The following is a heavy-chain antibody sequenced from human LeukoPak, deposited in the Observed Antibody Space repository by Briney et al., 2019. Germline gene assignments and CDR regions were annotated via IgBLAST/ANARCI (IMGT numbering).Heavy chain of an antibody. J-gene: IGHJ4*02. Sequence: SETLSLTCAVYGGSFSDYYWSWIRQPPGKGLEWIGEINHSGSTNYNPSLKSRVTISVDTSKNHFSLKLSSVTAADTAVYYCARDPGYDILTGYTDWGQGTLVTVSS. D-gene: IGHD3-9*01. CDR1: GGSFSDYY. V-gene: IGHV4-34*01. CDR3: ARDPGYDILTGYTD. CDR2: INHSGST.